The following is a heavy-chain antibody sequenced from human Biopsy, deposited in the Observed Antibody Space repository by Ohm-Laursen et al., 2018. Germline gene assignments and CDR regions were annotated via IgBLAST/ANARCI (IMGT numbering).Heavy chain of an antibody. CDR2: IYPNSGDT. D-gene: IGHD3-3*01. Sequence: SANASSKASGDAFLGYYPHWVRQTPGQGLGWIGSIYPNSGDTDFAQKFQGRVSMPRDTSVSTAYLELSSLRSDDTAIYYCARDLLEWSLPSWGQGTLVTVSS. CDR1: GDAFLGYY. J-gene: IGHJ4*02. V-gene: IGHV1-2*02. CDR3: ARDLLEWSLPS.